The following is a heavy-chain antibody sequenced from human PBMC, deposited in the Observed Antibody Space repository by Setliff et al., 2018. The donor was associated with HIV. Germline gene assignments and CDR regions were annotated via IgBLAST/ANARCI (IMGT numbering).Heavy chain of an antibody. V-gene: IGHV4-34*01. CDR3: ARGAPYCNHGICHLFDY. CDR1: GESFSGYY. J-gene: IGHJ4*01. CDR2: INHSGRA. Sequence: SETLSLTCAVYGESFSGYYWSWIRQPAGKGLEWLGEINHSGRAKYNPSLKSRASISADTSKNQFSLRLTSVTAADTAVYYCARGAPYCNHGICHLFDYWGHGNLVT. D-gene: IGHD2-8*01.